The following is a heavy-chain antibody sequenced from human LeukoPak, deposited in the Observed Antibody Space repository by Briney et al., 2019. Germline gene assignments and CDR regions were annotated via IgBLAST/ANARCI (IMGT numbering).Heavy chain of an antibody. Sequence: GASVKVSCEASGYTFTSYYMHWVRQAPGQGLEWMGIINPSGGSTSYAQKFQGSVTMTRDTSTSTVYMELSSLRSEDTAVYYCARDPAYCGGDCYSVLDYWGQGTLVTVSS. CDR1: GYTFTSYY. CDR3: ARDPAYCGGDCYSVLDY. D-gene: IGHD2-21*02. CDR2: INPSGGST. V-gene: IGHV1-46*01. J-gene: IGHJ4*02.